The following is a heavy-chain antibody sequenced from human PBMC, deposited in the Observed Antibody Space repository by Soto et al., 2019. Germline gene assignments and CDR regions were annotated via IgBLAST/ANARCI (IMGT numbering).Heavy chain of an antibody. Sequence: QVQLVQSGAEVKKPGSSVTVSCKASGGTFGNSAISWVRQAPGQGLEWMGGIIPIFPTPDYAQKFQGRVTITADESTSTAXXXXTSXRXXXXXXXXXXRDKDRQQLGGNYYYGIDVWGQGTTVTVSS. CDR1: GGTFGNSA. D-gene: IGHD3-3*02. J-gene: IGHJ6*02. CDR2: IIPIFPTP. CDR3: XRDKDRQQLGGNYYYGIDV. V-gene: IGHV1-69*12.